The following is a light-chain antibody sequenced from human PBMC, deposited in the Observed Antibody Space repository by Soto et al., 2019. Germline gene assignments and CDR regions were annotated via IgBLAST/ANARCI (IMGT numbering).Light chain of an antibody. CDR2: KAS. V-gene: IGKV1-5*03. CDR3: QKYNDYSLA. CDR1: QSISSW. Sequence: DDQMTQSPSTLSASVGDRVTITCRASQSISSWVAWYQHKPGKAPKLLIYKASSSESGFPSRFSGSGSGTEFTLTISSLQPDDFATYYCQKYNDYSLAFGGGTKV. J-gene: IGKJ4*01.